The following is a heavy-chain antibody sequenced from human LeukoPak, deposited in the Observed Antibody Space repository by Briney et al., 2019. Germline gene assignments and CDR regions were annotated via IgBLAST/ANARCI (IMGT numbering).Heavy chain of an antibody. CDR2: IYTSGST. CDR3: ARDGLPYDSSGYYYDSVDY. J-gene: IGHJ4*02. CDR1: GGSISSYY. V-gene: IGHV4-4*07. D-gene: IGHD3-22*01. Sequence: SETLSLTCTVSGGSISSYYWSWVRQPAGKGLEWIGRIYTSGSTNYNPSLKSRVTISVDTSKNQFSLKLSSVTAADTAVYYCARDGLPYDSSGYYYDSVDYWGQGTLVTVSS.